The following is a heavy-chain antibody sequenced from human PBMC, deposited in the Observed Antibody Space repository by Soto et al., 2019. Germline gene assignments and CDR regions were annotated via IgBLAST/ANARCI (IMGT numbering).Heavy chain of an antibody. J-gene: IGHJ4*02. CDR2: ISGSGGST. Sequence: GGSLRLSCAASGFTFSSYAMSWVRQAPGKGLEWVSAISGSGGSTYYADSVKGRFTISRDNSKNTLYLQMNSLRAEDTAVYYCAKASVITMVRGVINDWGQGTLVTVSS. CDR1: GFTFSSYA. V-gene: IGHV3-23*01. CDR3: AKASVITMVRGVIND. D-gene: IGHD3-10*01.